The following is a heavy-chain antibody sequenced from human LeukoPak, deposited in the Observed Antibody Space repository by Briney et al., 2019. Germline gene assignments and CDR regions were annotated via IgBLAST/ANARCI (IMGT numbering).Heavy chain of an antibody. Sequence: PSETLSPTCTVSGGSISSSSYYWGWIRQPPGKGLEWIGSIYYSGSTYYNPSLKSRVTISVDTSKNQFSLKLSSVTAADTAVYYCARHYYDGTQGDYWGQGTLVTVSS. CDR3: ARHYYDGTQGDY. D-gene: IGHD3-22*01. CDR1: GGSISSSSYY. CDR2: IYYSGST. J-gene: IGHJ4*02. V-gene: IGHV4-39*01.